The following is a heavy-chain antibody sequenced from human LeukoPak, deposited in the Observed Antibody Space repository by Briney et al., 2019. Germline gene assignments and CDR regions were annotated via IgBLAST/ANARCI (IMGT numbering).Heavy chain of an antibody. Sequence: PSETLSLTCTVSGVSISSYYWSWIRQPPGKGLEWIGYIYYSGSTNYNPSLKSRVTISVDTSKNQFPLKLSSVTAADTAVYYCARDAGGYWGQGTLVTVSS. J-gene: IGHJ4*02. V-gene: IGHV4-59*01. CDR3: ARDAGGY. D-gene: IGHD2-8*02. CDR2: IYYSGST. CDR1: GVSISSYY.